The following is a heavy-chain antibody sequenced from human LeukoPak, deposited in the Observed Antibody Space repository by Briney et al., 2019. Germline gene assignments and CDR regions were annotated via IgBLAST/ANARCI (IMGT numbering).Heavy chain of an antibody. V-gene: IGHV3-23*01. CDR3: AKTVIAVAGRGFDY. CDR2: ISSSGGST. CDR1: GFSFSSYA. D-gene: IGHD6-19*01. Sequence: GGSLRLSCAASGFSFSSYAMSWVRQAPGKGLEWVSAISSSGGSTYYADSVKGRFTISRDNSKNTLYLQMNSLRAEDTAVYYCAKTVIAVAGRGFDYWGQGTLVTVSS. J-gene: IGHJ4*02.